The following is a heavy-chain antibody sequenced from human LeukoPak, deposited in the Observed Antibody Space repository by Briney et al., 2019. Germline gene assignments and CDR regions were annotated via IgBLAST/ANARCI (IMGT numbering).Heavy chain of an antibody. V-gene: IGHV4-4*02. Sequence: SETLSLTCAVSGGSISSSNWWSWVRQPPGKGLEWIGEIYHSGSTNYNPSLKSRVTISVDTSKNQFSLKLSSVTAADTAVYYCARTEYNWFDPWGQGTLVTVSS. CDR1: GGSISSSNW. J-gene: IGHJ5*02. CDR3: ARTEYNWFDP. CDR2: IYHSGST.